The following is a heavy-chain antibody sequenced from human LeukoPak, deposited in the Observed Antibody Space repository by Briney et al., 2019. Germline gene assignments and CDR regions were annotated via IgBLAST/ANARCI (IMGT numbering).Heavy chain of an antibody. CDR3: AKCGGDRGIYYYYMGV. J-gene: IGHJ6*03. V-gene: IGHV3-30*02. CDR1: GFTFSNFG. CDR2: IRYDGSNK. Sequence: GGSLRLSCAASGFTFSNFGMHWVRQAPGKGLEWVAFIRYDGSNKYYADSVKGRFTISRDNSKNTLYLQMNSLRAEDTAVYYCAKCGGDRGIYYYYMGVWGKGTTVTVSS. D-gene: IGHD2-21*01.